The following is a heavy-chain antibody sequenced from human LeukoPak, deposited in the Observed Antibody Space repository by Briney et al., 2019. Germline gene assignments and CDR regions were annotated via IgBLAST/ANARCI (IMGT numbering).Heavy chain of an antibody. Sequence: SETLSLTCTVSGGSISSSSYYWGWIRQPAGKGLEWIGRIYTSGSTNYNPSLKSRVTMSVDTSKNQFSLKLSSVTAADTAVYYCARANRTGWLRSSYYFDYWGQGTLVTVSS. J-gene: IGHJ4*02. CDR3: ARANRTGWLRSSYYFDY. V-gene: IGHV4-61*02. CDR2: IYTSGST. CDR1: GGSISSSSYY. D-gene: IGHD5-12*01.